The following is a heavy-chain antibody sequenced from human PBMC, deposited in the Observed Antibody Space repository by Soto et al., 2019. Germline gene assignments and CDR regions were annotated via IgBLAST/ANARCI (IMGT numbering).Heavy chain of an antibody. D-gene: IGHD2-15*01. CDR2: MSYDGSHE. CDR1: GFTFSSYG. J-gene: IGHJ6*02. V-gene: IGHV3-33*06. Sequence: PGGSLRLSCVASGFTFSSYGMHWVRQAPGKGLEWVAVMSYDGSHEYYADSVKGRFTISRDNSKTILYLQMNSLRLEDTAVYYCAKGSVLRVVEAPLAILGAADVRGPAAMVTVSS. CDR3: AKGSVLRVVEAPLAILGAADV.